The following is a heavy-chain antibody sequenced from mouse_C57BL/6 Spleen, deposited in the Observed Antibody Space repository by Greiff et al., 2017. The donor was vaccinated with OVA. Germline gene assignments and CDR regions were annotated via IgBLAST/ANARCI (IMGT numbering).Heavy chain of an antibody. V-gene: IGHV1-59*01. CDR1: GYTFTSYW. Sequence: QVQLQQPGAELVRPGTSVKLSCKASGYTFTSYWMHWVKQRPGQGLEWIGVIDPSDSYTNYNQKFKGKATLTVATSSSTAYMQLSSLTSEDSAVYYCASFYDAMDYWGQGTSVTVSS. CDR2: IDPSDSYT. J-gene: IGHJ4*01. CDR3: ASFYDAMDY. D-gene: IGHD2-3*01.